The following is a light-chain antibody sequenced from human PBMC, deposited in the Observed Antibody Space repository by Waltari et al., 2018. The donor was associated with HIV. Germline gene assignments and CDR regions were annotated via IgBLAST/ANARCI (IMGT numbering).Light chain of an antibody. CDR1: QDIGHD. V-gene: IGKV1-17*02. CDR2: GAS. CDR3: LQNNTFLIT. Sequence: DIQMTQSPSSLSASVGDRVSMTCRATQDIGHDLAWYQHRPGSGPRRLICGASTLQRGVPPRFIGCGSGTDFTLIINNLQPDDLATYYCLQNNTFLITFGQGTKVEI. J-gene: IGKJ2*01.